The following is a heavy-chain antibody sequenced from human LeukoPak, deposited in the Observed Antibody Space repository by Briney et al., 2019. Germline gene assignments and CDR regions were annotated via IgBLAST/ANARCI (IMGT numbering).Heavy chain of an antibody. D-gene: IGHD6-19*01. CDR1: GFTFSSYA. CDR2: IGTAGDT. Sequence: GGSLRLSCAASGFTFSSYAIHWVRQTTGKGLEWVSAIGTAGDTYYPDSVRGRFTLSRENAKNSLFLQMNSLRAGDTAVYYCARDFDLAVAGNPFESGVFDYWGQGTLVTVSS. J-gene: IGHJ4*02. CDR3: ARDFDLAVAGNPFESGVFDY. V-gene: IGHV3-13*04.